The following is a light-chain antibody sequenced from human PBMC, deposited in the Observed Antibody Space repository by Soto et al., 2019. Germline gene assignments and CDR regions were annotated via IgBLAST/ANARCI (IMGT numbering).Light chain of an antibody. Sequence: DIQMTQSPSTLSASVGDRVTITCRASQSISGWLAWFQQKPGKAPKLLIYKASSLESGVPSRFSGSGSGTEFTLTSSSLQPDDFATYYCQQYNNYPTFGQGTKVEIK. V-gene: IGKV1-5*03. CDR3: QQYNNYPT. CDR1: QSISGW. J-gene: IGKJ1*01. CDR2: KAS.